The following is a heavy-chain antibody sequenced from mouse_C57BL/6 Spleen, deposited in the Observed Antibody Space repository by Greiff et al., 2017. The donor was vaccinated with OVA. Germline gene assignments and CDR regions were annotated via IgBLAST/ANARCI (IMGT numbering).Heavy chain of an antibody. CDR2: IWRGGST. CDR3: AKEEDYGTYWYFDV. Sequence: QVQLKESGPGLVQPSQSLSITCTVSGFSLTSYGVHWVRQSPGKGLEWLGVIWRGGSTDYNAAFMSRLSITKDNSKSQVFFKMNSLQADDTAIYYCAKEEDYGTYWYFDVWGTGTTVTVSS. CDR1: GFSLTSYG. V-gene: IGHV2-5*01. D-gene: IGHD1-1*01. J-gene: IGHJ1*03.